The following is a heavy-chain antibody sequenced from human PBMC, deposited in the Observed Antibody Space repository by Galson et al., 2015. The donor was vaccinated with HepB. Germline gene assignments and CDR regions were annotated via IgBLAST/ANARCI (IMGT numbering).Heavy chain of an antibody. J-gene: IGHJ5*01. CDR3: ARGMSFGEVYTPSDS. CDR1: GFTFNNFG. CDR2: ISSISSYI. Sequence: SLRLSCAASGFTFNNFGMKWVRQAPGKGLEWVSSISSISSYIHYTDSVKGRFTISRDNAKNSLYLRMSSLRPEDTAVYYCARGMSFGEVYTPSDSWGQGTLVIVSS. V-gene: IGHV3-21*01. D-gene: IGHD3-16*01.